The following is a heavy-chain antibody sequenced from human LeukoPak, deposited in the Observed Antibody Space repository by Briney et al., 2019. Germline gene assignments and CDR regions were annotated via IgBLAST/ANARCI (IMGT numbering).Heavy chain of an antibody. J-gene: IGHJ4*02. CDR3: ASILRSSSGYYFDY. V-gene: IGHV3-66*01. D-gene: IGHD3-10*01. CDR2: IYSGDTT. CDR1: GFTVSTNY. Sequence: GGSLRLSCAASGFTVSTNYMSWVRQAPGKGLEWVSVIYSGDTTFYADSVRGKFTISRDNSKNTLYLQINSLRAEDTAVYYCASILRSSSGYYFDYWGQGTLVTVSS.